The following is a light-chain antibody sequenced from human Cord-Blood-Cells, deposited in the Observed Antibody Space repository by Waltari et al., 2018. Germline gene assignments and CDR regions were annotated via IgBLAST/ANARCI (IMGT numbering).Light chain of an antibody. V-gene: IGLV1-40*01. CDR3: QSYDSSLSGYV. J-gene: IGLJ1*01. CDR2: GNS. CDR1: SSKIGAGSV. Sequence: QSVLTQPPSLSGAPGHRVTISCTGSSSKIGAGSVVPWYQQLPGTAPKLLIYGNSNRPSGVPDRFSGSKSGTSASLAITGLQAEDEADYYCQSYDSSLSGYVFGTGTKVTVL.